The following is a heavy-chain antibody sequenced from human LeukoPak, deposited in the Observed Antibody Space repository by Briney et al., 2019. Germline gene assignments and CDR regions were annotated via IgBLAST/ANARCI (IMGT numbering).Heavy chain of an antibody. CDR2: IYYSGNT. Sequence: SETLSLTCTVSGGSISSSSYYWGWIRQPPGKGPEWIGTIYYSGNTYYNPSLKSRVTISVDTSRNQFSLKLSSVTAADTAVYYCAREGQWLVHRYFQRWGLGTLVTVSS. CDR3: AREGQWLVHRYFQR. D-gene: IGHD6-19*01. J-gene: IGHJ1*01. CDR1: GGSISSSSYY. V-gene: IGHV4-39*02.